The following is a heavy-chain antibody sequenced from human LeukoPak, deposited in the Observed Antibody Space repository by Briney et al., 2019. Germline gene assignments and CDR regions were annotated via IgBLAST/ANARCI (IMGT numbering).Heavy chain of an antibody. V-gene: IGHV3-23*01. J-gene: IGHJ4*02. Sequence: GGSLRLSCAASGFTFNTYAMNWVRQAPGKGLEWVSVIIGNGGDIHYAGSVRGRFTISRDNSKNTLYLQMNSLRVEDTAVYYCAKDRIPDGRYSIDFWGPGTLVTVSS. D-gene: IGHD5-24*01. CDR2: IIGNGGDI. CDR3: AKDRIPDGRYSIDF. CDR1: GFTFNTYA.